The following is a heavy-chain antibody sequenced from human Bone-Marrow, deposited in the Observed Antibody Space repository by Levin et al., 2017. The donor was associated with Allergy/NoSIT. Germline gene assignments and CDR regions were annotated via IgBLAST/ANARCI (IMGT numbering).Heavy chain of an antibody. CDR1: GYSINDGYY. J-gene: IGHJ4*02. D-gene: IGHD2-15*01. CDR3: ARDGDFTGSSDFDY. Sequence: SETLSLTCAVSGYSINDGYYWGWIRQPPGKGLEWIGSIWHSYDSYYNPSLKSRVTISVDTSKNQFSLKLSSVTAADTAVYYCARDGDFTGSSDFDYWGQGSLVTVSS. V-gene: IGHV4-38-2*02. CDR2: IWHSYDS.